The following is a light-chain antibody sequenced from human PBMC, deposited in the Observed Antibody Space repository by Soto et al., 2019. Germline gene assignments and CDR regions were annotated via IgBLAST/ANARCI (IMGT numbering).Light chain of an antibody. CDR1: QGISSY. J-gene: IGKJ4*01. Sequence: DIQLTQSPSFLSASVGDRVTITCRASQGISSYLAWYQQKPGKAPKLLIYAASTLQSGVPSRFSGSGSGTEFTLTISSLQPKDFATYYCQQLNSYLALTFGGGTKVEIK. CDR3: QQLNSYLALT. V-gene: IGKV1-9*01. CDR2: AAS.